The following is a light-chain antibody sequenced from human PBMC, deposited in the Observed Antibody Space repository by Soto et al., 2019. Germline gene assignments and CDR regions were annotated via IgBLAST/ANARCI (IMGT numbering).Light chain of an antibody. CDR1: QYIGDF. CDR2: AAS. Sequence: DIQMTQSPSSLSASVGDRVTITCRASQYIGDFLNWYQQTPGLAPKLLIYAASSLQSGVQSRFSGSGSGTDFTLTIRSLQPEDFATYYCKQTYSTPPTFGQGTKVDIK. V-gene: IGKV1-39*01. J-gene: IGKJ1*01. CDR3: KQTYSTPPT.